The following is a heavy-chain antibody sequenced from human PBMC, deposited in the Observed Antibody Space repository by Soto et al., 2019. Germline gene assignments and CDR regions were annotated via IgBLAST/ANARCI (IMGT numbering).Heavy chain of an antibody. D-gene: IGHD6-13*01. CDR2: ISGYNGNT. CDR1: GYIFTNYG. V-gene: IGHV1-18*01. CDR3: ARVGRTRRAAAGD. Sequence: QVHVVQSGAEVKKPGASVKVSCKASGYIFTNYGITWVRQAPGQGLEWMGWISGYNGNTDYAQKLQGRVTMTTETSTNTAYMELRSLRSDDTAIYYCARVGRTRRAAAGDWGQGTLVTVSS. J-gene: IGHJ4*02.